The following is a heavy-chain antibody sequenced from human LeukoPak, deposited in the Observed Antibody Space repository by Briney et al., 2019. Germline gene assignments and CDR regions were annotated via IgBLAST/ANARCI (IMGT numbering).Heavy chain of an antibody. CDR3: AKVGEGSVARFDI. CDR1: GFTFSSYA. D-gene: IGHD2-15*01. Sequence: AGGSLRLSCAASGFTFSSYAMSWVRQAPGKGLEWVSAISGRGGSPNYADSVKGRFTISRDNSKNSLYLQMNSLRTEDTALYYCAKVGEGSVARFDIWGQGTMVTVSS. V-gene: IGHV3-23*01. J-gene: IGHJ3*02. CDR2: ISGRGGSP.